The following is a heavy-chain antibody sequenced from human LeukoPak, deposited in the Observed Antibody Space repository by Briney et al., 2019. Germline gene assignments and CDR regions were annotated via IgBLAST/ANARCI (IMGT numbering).Heavy chain of an antibody. CDR1: GGSISRGSYY. D-gene: IGHD3-10*01. V-gene: IGHV4-61*02. CDR2: IYNSGST. J-gene: IGHJ5*02. CDR3: ARGHYGSGSYLGWFGP. Sequence: SQTLSLTCIVSGGSISRGSYYWSWIRQPAGKGLEWMGRIYNSGSTNYNPSLKSRVTISTDMSKNQISLKLSSVTAADTAVYYCARGHYGSGSYLGWFGPWGQGTLVTVSS.